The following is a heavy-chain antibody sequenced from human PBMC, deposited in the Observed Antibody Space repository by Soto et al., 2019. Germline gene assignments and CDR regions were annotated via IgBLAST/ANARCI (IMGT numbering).Heavy chain of an antibody. V-gene: IGHV3-33*01. Sequence: QVNLVESGGGAVQRGRSLRVSCAASGFIFSSYGMHWVRQAPGKGREWVAFINYDGSNKFYGDAVKGRFTISRDNSKNMVHLQMNSLRGEDTAVYYCARCKQKVMHCGLDVWGHGATVTVSS. J-gene: IGHJ6*02. CDR2: INYDGSNK. CDR3: ARCKQKVMHCGLDV. D-gene: IGHD2-21*01. CDR1: GFIFSSYG.